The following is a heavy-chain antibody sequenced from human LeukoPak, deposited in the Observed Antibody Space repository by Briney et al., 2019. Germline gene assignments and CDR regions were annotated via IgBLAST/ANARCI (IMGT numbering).Heavy chain of an antibody. CDR2: VDPEDGET. Sequence: ASVEVSCKVSGYTFTDYYMHWVQQAPGKGREWMGLVDPEDGETIYAEKFQGRVTITADTSTDTAYMELSSLRSEDTAVYYCAREYYDSSGYSDRLTLYYYYYMDVWGKGTTVTVSS. CDR1: GYTFTDYY. V-gene: IGHV1-69-2*01. CDR3: AREYYDSSGYSDRLTLYYYYYMDV. D-gene: IGHD3-22*01. J-gene: IGHJ6*03.